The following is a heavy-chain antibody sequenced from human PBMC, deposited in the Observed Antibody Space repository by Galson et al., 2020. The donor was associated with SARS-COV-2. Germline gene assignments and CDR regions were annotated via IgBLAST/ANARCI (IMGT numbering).Heavy chain of an antibody. CDR2: IRNTVNNYAT. CDR1: GFSFSDSA. D-gene: IGHD4-17*01. CDR3: ARGVDGEGFDH. V-gene: IGHV3-73*01. Sequence: GGSLRLSCAASGFSFSDSAMHWVRQASGKGLEWVGRIRNTVNNYATAYAASVKGRFTLSRDDLKNTVYLQMNSLKTEDTAVYYCARGVDGEGFDHWGQGTLVTVSS. J-gene: IGHJ4*02.